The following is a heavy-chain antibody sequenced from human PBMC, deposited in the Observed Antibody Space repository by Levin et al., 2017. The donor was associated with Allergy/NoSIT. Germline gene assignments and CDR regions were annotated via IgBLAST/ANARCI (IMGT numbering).Heavy chain of an antibody. CDR2: INVDGTSQ. J-gene: IGHJ6*02. CDR1: GFTFSGYW. Sequence: GGSLRLSCVASGFTFSGYWMHWVRQAPGKGPVWVARINVDGTSQSYADSVKGRFSLHRDNAKNTLYLQMNSLRVEDTAVYYCVRKGMRAGGAYTYDNGFDVWGQGTTVTVSS. CDR3: VRKGMRAGGAYTYDNGFDV. D-gene: IGHD1-1*01. V-gene: IGHV3-74*03.